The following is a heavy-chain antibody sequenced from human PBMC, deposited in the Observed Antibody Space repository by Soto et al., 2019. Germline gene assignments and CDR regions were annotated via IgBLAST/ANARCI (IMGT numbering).Heavy chain of an antibody. D-gene: IGHD3-10*01. V-gene: IGHV1-69*12. CDR2: IIPIFGTA. Sequence: QVQLVQSGAEVKKPGSSVKVSCKASGGTFSSYAISWVRQAPGQGLEWMGGIIPIFGTANYAQKFQGRVTIPADESTSTAYMELSSLRSEDTAVYYCARGNPDGSGSYFRGWFDPWCQGSLVTVSS. J-gene: IGHJ5*02. CDR3: ARGNPDGSGSYFRGWFDP. CDR1: GGTFSSYA.